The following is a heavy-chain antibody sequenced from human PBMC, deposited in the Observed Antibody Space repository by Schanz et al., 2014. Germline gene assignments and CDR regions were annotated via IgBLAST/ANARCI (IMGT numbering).Heavy chain of an antibody. D-gene: IGHD6-13*01. CDR3: AKDLAAVGVFDY. Sequence: EVQLVESGGGVVRPGGSLRLSCAASGFNFRNYGMHWVRQAPGKGLEWVSALTGSGTTTYYADSVKGRFTISRDNSKNTLDLQMNSLRAEDTAIYYCAKDLAAVGVFDYWGQGSLVTVSP. J-gene: IGHJ4*02. CDR1: GFNFRNYG. V-gene: IGHV3-23*04. CDR2: LTGSGTTT.